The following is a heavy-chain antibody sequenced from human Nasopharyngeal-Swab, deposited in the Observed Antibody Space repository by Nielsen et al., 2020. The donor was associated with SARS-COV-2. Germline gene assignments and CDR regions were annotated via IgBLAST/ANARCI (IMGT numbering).Heavy chain of an antibody. Sequence: WVRQAPGQGLEWMGRINPNSGGTNYAQKFQGRVTMTRDMSISTAYMELSRLRSDDTAVYYCARDPHISARPLDYWGQGTLVTVSS. CDR2: INPNSGGT. J-gene: IGHJ4*02. CDR3: ARDPHISARPLDY. V-gene: IGHV1-2*06. D-gene: IGHD6-6*01.